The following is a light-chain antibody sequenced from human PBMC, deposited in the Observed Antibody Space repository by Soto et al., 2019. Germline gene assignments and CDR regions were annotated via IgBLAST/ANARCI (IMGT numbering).Light chain of an antibody. CDR3: CSYAGSSTFFYV. Sequence: QSVLTHPASVSGSPGQSITISCTGTSSDVGSYNLVSWYQQHPGKAPKLMIYEGSKRPSGVSNRSSGSKSGNTASLTISGLQAEDEADYFCCSYAGSSTFFYVLGTGTKVTFL. CDR2: EGS. V-gene: IGLV2-23*03. CDR1: SSDVGSYNL. J-gene: IGLJ1*01.